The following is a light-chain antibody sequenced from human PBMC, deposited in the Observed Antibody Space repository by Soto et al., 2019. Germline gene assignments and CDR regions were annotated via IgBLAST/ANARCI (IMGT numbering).Light chain of an antibody. Sequence: QSVLTQPPSVSAAPGQKVTISCSGSASNIGSNSLSWYRQFPGSSPMLVIYDNHKRPSGISARFSASKSDTSATLVITGLRTGEEADYYCGAWDNNRSAGVFGSGTKVTVL. J-gene: IGLJ1*01. CDR3: GAWDNNRSAGV. V-gene: IGLV1-51*01. CDR2: DNH. CDR1: ASNIGSNS.